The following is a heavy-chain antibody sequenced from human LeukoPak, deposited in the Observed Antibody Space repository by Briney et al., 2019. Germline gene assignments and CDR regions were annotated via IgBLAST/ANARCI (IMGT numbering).Heavy chain of an antibody. Sequence: GGSLRLSCAASGFTFDDYGMSWVRQAPGKGLEWVSGINWNGGSTGYADSVKGRFTISRDNAKNSLYLQMNSLRAEDTALYYCAGDRQVVTRVGSGAFDIWGQGTMVTVSS. V-gene: IGHV3-20*04. D-gene: IGHD4-23*01. CDR1: GFTFDDYG. CDR2: INWNGGST. CDR3: AGDRQVVTRVGSGAFDI. J-gene: IGHJ3*02.